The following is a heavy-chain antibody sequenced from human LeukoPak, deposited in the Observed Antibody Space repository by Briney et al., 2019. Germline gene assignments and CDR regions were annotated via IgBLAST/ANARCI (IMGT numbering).Heavy chain of an antibody. Sequence: SETLSLTCAVSGGSISNNSYYWGWIRQPPGKGLEWIGSIYYSGSTYYNPSLKSRVTISVDTSKNQFSLKLSSVTAADTAVYYCARDSGSVVKLDYFDYWGQGTLVTVSS. D-gene: IGHD3-22*01. CDR2: IYYSGST. J-gene: IGHJ4*02. V-gene: IGHV4-39*07. CDR3: ARDSGSVVKLDYFDY. CDR1: GGSISNNSYY.